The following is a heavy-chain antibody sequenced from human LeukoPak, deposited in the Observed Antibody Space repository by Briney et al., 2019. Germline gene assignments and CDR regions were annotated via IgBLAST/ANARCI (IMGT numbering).Heavy chain of an antibody. Sequence: GGSLTLSCAASGFTFSSYEMNWVRQAPGKGLEWVSYISSSGSTIYYADSVKGRFTISRDNTKNTLYLQMNSLRAEDTAVYYCAKGSEFLDAFDIWGQGTMVTVSS. CDR2: ISSSGSTI. J-gene: IGHJ3*02. V-gene: IGHV3-48*03. D-gene: IGHD3-10*01. CDR3: AKGSEFLDAFDI. CDR1: GFTFSSYE.